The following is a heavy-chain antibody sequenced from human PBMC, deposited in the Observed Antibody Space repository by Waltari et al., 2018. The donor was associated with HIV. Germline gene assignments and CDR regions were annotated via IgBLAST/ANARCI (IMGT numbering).Heavy chain of an antibody. CDR3: ARGPMYKWFDP. D-gene: IGHD3-10*02. CDR1: GFTVADYA. V-gene: IGHV3-9*01. J-gene: IGHJ5*02. CDR2: ISWRSGNI. Sequence: EVRLVEYGGDLVQPGGSLRRPWVAAGFTVADYAMNWVRQAPGKGLEWVSGISWRSGNIAYSDSVRGRFTISRDNAKNSLYLRMNSLRAEDTAFYFCARGPMYKWFDPWGQGTLVTVSS.